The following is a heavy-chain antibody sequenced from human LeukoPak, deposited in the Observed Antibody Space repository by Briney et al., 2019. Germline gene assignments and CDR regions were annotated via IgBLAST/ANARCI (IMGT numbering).Heavy chain of an antibody. Sequence: GGSLRLSCAASGFTFSSYSMNWVRQAPGKGLEWVSHISSSSSTIYYADSVKGRFTISRDNVKNSLYLQMNSLRAEDTAVYYCARETCTNGVCYYYFDYWGQGTLVTVSS. V-gene: IGHV3-48*01. J-gene: IGHJ4*02. D-gene: IGHD2-8*01. CDR1: GFTFSSYS. CDR2: ISSSSSTI. CDR3: ARETCTNGVCYYYFDY.